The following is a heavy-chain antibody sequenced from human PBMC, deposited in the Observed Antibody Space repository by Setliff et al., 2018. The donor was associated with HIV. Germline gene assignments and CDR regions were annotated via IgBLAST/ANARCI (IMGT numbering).Heavy chain of an antibody. CDR1: GYIFTSYA. CDR2: INTNTGNP. CDR3: AMRPPADYYYMDV. Sequence: ASVKVSCKASGYIFTSYAMNWVRQAPGQGLEWMGWINTNTGNPTYAQGFTGRFVSSLDTSVNTAYLQISSLKAEDTAVYYCAMRPPADYYYMDVWGKGTTVTVSS. J-gene: IGHJ6*03. V-gene: IGHV7-4-1*02.